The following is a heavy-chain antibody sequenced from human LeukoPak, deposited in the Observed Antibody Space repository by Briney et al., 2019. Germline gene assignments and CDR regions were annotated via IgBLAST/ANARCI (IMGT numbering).Heavy chain of an antibody. CDR2: IYSGGST. D-gene: IGHD3-10*01. CDR3: ARGITMVRGVIITTYFDY. V-gene: IGHV3-53*01. CDR1: GFTVSTNS. Sequence: GGSLRLSCTVSGFTVSTNSMSWVRQTPGKGLEWVSFIYSGGSTHYSDSVKGRFTISRDNSKNSLYLQMNSLRAEDTAVYYCARGITMVRGVIITTYFDYWGQGTLVTVSS. J-gene: IGHJ4*02.